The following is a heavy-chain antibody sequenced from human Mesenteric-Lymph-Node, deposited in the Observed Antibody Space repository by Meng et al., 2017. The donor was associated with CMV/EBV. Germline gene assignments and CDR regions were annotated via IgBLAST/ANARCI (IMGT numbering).Heavy chain of an antibody. Sequence: YYWSWSRLHVGKRLESIGETSHSRATIYYHDLKSRGTISINTSKNQNYMRITSVAATDTAVYYCARGYYLGVPATMERRRDPGSKFDYWGQGTLVTVSS. CDR3: ARGYYLGVPATMERRRDPGSKFDY. V-gene: IGHV4-34*01. CDR2: TSHSRAT. J-gene: IGHJ4*02. CDR1: YY. D-gene: IGHD2-2*01.